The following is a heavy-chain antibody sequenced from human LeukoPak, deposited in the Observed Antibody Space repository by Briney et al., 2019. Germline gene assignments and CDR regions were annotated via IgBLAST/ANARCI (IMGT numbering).Heavy chain of an antibody. J-gene: IGHJ4*02. CDR1: GGSISSYY. Sequence: SETLSLTXTVSGGSISSYYWSWIRQPAGKGLEWIGRIYTSGSTNYNPSLKSRVTMSVDTSKNQFSLKLSSVTAADTAVYYCASVPRGYSYGFSFYWGQGTLVTVSS. CDR3: ASVPRGYSYGFSFY. CDR2: IYTSGST. D-gene: IGHD5-18*01. V-gene: IGHV4-4*07.